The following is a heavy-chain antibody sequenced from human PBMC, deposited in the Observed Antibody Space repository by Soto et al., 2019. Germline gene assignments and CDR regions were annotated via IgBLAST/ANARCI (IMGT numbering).Heavy chain of an antibody. V-gene: IGHV1-69*13. CDR1: GGTFSSYA. CDR2: IIPIFGTA. J-gene: IGHJ6*02. Sequence: SVNVSCKASGGTFSSYAISWVRQAPGQGLEWMGGIIPIFGTANYAQKFQGRVTITADESTSTAYMELSSLRSEDTAVYYCATSGTSPYYYYYVMDVRGQRTTVTVSS. D-gene: IGHD2-2*01. CDR3: ATSGTSPYYYYYVMDV.